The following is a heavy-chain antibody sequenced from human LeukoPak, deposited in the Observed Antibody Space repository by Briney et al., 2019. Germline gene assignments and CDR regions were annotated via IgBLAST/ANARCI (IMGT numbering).Heavy chain of an antibody. CDR3: ARGPFVVVPAAPGAHWFDP. J-gene: IGHJ5*02. D-gene: IGHD2-2*01. CDR2: INHSGST. V-gene: IGHV4-34*01. Sequence: SETLSLTCAVYGGSFSGYYWSWIRQPPGKGLEWIGEINHSGSTNYNPSFKCRVTISVDTSKNQFSLKLSSVTAADTAVYYCARGPFVVVPAAPGAHWFDPWGQGTLVTVSS. CDR1: GGSFSGYY.